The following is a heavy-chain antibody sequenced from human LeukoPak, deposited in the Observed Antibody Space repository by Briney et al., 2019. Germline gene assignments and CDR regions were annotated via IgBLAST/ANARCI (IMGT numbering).Heavy chain of an antibody. J-gene: IGHJ4*02. CDR1: GFTFSDHG. D-gene: IGHD2-21*01. CDR2: IWHDGNNK. Sequence: PGRSLRLSCAASGFTFSDHGMDWVRQAPGKGLEWVAFIWHDGNNKYHADSVKGRFAISRDNSKNTLYLQMNSLRAEDTAIYYCARGSLLDKGSLDYWGQGTLVTVSS. V-gene: IGHV3-33*01. CDR3: ARGSLLDKGSLDY.